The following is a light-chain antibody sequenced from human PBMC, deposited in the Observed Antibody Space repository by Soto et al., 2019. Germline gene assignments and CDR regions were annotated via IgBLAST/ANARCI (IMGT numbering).Light chain of an antibody. J-gene: IGLJ3*02. Sequence: QSVLTQPPSASGTPGQRVTISCSGTNSNIGSNSVNWYQQVPGTAPKLLIYTNDERPSGVPDRFSGSRSGTSASLAISGLQSEDASDYYCSAWDDSLNGWVFGGGTKLTVL. CDR1: NSNIGSNS. CDR3: SAWDDSLNGWV. CDR2: TND. V-gene: IGLV1-44*01.